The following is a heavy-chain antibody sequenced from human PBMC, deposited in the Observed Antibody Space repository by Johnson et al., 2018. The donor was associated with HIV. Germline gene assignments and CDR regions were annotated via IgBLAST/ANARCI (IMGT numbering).Heavy chain of an antibody. CDR1: GFTFSSYA. CDR2: ISYDGSNK. J-gene: IGHJ3*02. V-gene: IGHV3-30*04. CDR3: ARDLSPREWELRSRAFDI. D-gene: IGHD1-26*01. Sequence: VQLVESGGGVVRPGGSLRLSCAASGFTFSSYAVHWVRQAPGKGLEWVAVISYDGSNKYYADSVKGRFTISRDNSKNTLYLQMNSLRADDTAVYYCARDLSPREWELRSRAFDIWGQGTMVTVSS.